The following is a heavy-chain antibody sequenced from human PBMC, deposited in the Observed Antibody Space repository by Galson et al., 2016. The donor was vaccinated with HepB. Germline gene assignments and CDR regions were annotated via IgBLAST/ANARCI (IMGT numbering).Heavy chain of an antibody. J-gene: IGHJ5*02. V-gene: IGHV3-9*01. CDR3: ARDAHGSGTDYDR. Sequence: LRLSCAASGFTFDDYGMNWVRQAPGKGLEWGSSISWNSGSIEYADSVRGRFTISRDNAKTSLYLQMNSLRPEDTAFYYCARDAHGSGTDYDRLGQGTLVTVSS. CDR1: GFTFDDYG. D-gene: IGHD3-10*01. CDR2: ISWNSGSI.